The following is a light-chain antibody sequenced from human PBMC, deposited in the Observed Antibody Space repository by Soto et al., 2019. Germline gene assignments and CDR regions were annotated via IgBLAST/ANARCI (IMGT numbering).Light chain of an antibody. Sequence: IVLTQSPGTLSLSPGERATLSCRASQSVDRRSLAWYQQKPGQPPRLLIFGISNRATGIPDRFSGSGSGADFTLTISGLEPEDFAVYYCQQYHNSRTFDQGTKVEIK. J-gene: IGKJ1*01. CDR3: QQYHNSRT. CDR2: GIS. CDR1: QSVDRRS. V-gene: IGKV3-20*01.